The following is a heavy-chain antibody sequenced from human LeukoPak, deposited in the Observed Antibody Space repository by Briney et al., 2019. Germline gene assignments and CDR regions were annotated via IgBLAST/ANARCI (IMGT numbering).Heavy chain of an antibody. CDR3: ARGGDILTFNWFDP. D-gene: IGHD3-9*01. Sequence: GGPLRLSCAASGFTFSTYSMNWVRQAPGKGLEWVSNISSSSSSIYYADSVKGRFTISRDNAKNSLYLQMNSLRAEDTAVYYCARGGDILTFNWFDPWGQGTLVTVSS. V-gene: IGHV3-48*04. CDR1: GFTFSTYS. J-gene: IGHJ5*02. CDR2: ISSSSSSI.